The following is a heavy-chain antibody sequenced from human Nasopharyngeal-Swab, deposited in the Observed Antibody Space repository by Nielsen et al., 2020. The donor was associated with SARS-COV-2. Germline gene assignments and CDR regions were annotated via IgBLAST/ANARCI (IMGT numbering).Heavy chain of an antibody. CDR1: GYSFTSYW. D-gene: IGHD2-15*01. CDR3: ARQRQYCSGGSCYSKWFDP. CDR2: IYPGDSDT. V-gene: IGHV5-51*01. Sequence: GESLKISCKGSGYSFTSYWIGWVRQMPGKGLEWMGIIYPGDSDTRYGPSFEGQVTISADKSISTAYLQWSSLKASDTAMYYCARQRQYCSGGSCYSKWFDPWGQGTLVTVSS. J-gene: IGHJ5*02.